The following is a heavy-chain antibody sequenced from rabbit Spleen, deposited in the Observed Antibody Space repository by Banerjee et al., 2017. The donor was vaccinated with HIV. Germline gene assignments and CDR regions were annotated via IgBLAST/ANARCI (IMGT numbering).Heavy chain of an antibody. CDR1: EFDFSSYG. CDR2: IDPLFGST. V-gene: IGHV1S47*01. Sequence: QEQLEESGGGLVKPEGSLKLPCKASEFDFSSYGMSWVRQAPGKGLEWIGYIDPLFGSTYYASWVNGRFSISRENAQNTVFLQMTSLTAADTATYFCARDLVGVIGWNFYLWGPGTLVTVS. CDR3: ARDLVGVIGWNFYL. J-gene: IGHJ4*01. D-gene: IGHD5-1*01.